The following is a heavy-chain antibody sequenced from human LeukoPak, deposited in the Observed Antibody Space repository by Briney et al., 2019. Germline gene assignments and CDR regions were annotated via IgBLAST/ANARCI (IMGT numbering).Heavy chain of an antibody. J-gene: IGHJ4*02. CDR2: IYTSGST. Sequence: SETLSLTCTVSGGSISSYYWSWIRQPAGKGLEWIGRIYTSGSTNYNPSLKSRVSISLDTSKNQFSLKLSSVTAADTAVYYCARHRSTYDSSGYSPLYYFDYWGQGTLVTVSS. D-gene: IGHD3-22*01. V-gene: IGHV4-4*07. CDR3: ARHRSTYDSSGYSPLYYFDY. CDR1: GGSISSYY.